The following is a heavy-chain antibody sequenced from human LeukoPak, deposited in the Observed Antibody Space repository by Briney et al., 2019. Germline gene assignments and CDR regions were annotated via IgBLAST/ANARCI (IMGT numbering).Heavy chain of an antibody. D-gene: IGHD3-10*01. Sequence: GGSLRLSCAASGFTFSNYAIHWVRQAPGKGLEWVAVISYDGSSEYYADSVKGRFTISRDNSKNTLYLQVNSLRTEDTAVYYCARVPYVSGTFDYWGQGTLVTVSS. CDR3: ARVPYVSGTFDY. J-gene: IGHJ4*02. V-gene: IGHV3-30-3*01. CDR1: GFTFSNYA. CDR2: ISYDGSSE.